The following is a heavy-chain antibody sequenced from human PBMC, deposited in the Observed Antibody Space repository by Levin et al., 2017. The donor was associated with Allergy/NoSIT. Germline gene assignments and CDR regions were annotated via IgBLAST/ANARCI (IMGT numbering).Heavy chain of an antibody. Sequence: LSLPCAASGFTFRDYYMSWIRQAPGKGLEWVSYISSSSSYTNYADSVKGRFTISRDNAKNSLYLQMNSLRAEDTAVYYCARVSGGDNWFDPWGQGTLVTVSS. CDR2: ISSSSSYT. V-gene: IGHV3-11*05. D-gene: IGHD3-10*01. CDR3: ARVSGGDNWFDP. J-gene: IGHJ5*02. CDR1: GFTFRDYY.